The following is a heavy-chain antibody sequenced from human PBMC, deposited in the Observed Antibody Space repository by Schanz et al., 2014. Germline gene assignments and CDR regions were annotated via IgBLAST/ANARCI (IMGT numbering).Heavy chain of an antibody. Sequence: QVQLVQSGAEAKKPGASVKVSCKASGYTLTGFGVSWVRQAPGQGREWMGRVSAYSGNSRYAQKLQGRVTMTTDTATSRAYMELRSLRSDDTAVYYCARNVVATGRAFDLWGRGTMVTVS. CDR1: GYTLTGFG. J-gene: IGHJ3*01. D-gene: IGHD6-13*01. CDR3: ARNVVATGRAFDL. CDR2: VSAYSGNS. V-gene: IGHV1-18*01.